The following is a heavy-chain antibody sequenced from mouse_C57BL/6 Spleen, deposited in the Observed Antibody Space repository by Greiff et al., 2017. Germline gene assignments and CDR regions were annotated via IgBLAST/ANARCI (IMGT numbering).Heavy chain of an antibody. CDR1: GYAFSSSW. CDR3: ARGDGYSYYFDY. Sequence: VKLVESGPELVKPGASVKISCKASGYAFSSSWMNWVKQRPGKGLEWIGRIYPGDGDTNSNGKFKGKATLTAAKSSSTAYMQLSSLTSEDSAVYFCARGDGYSYYFDYWGQGTTLTVSS. V-gene: IGHV1-82*01. J-gene: IGHJ2*01. CDR2: IYPGDGDT. D-gene: IGHD2-3*01.